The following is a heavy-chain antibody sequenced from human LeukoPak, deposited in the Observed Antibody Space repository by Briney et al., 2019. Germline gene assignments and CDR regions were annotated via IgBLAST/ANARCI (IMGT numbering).Heavy chain of an antibody. J-gene: IGHJ4*02. CDR2: IKQDGSEK. V-gene: IGHV3-7*01. CDR3: ARDPTYYYDSSGYYYDY. D-gene: IGHD3-22*01. Sequence: PGGSLRLSCAASGFTFSSYWMSWVRQAPGKGLEWVANIKQDGSEKYYVDSVKGRFTISRDNAKNSLYLQMNSLRAADTAVYYCARDPTYYYDSSGYYYDYWGQGTLVTVSS. CDR1: GFTFSSYW.